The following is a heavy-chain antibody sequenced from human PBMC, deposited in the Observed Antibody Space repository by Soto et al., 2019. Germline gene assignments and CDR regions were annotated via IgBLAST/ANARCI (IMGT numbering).Heavy chain of an antibody. D-gene: IGHD2-2*01. V-gene: IGHV3-23*01. J-gene: IGHJ4*02. CDR2: ITDSGDDT. CDR1: GFTFNNYA. Sequence: EVQLLESGGGLVQPGGSLRLSCAASGFTFNNYAMGWVRQAPGKGLEWVSAITDSGDDTYYIDSVKGRFTISRDNSKSTLYLQMNSLRAEDTAIYYCAKLGSSSWSPNYYFDYWGAGTLVTVSS. CDR3: AKLGSSSWSPNYYFDY.